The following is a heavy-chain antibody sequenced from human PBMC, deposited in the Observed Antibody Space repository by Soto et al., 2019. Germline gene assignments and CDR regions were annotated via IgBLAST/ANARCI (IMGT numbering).Heavy chain of an antibody. CDR3: ARDLRGPYCSSTSCYR. V-gene: IGHV3-21*01. D-gene: IGHD2-2*01. J-gene: IGHJ4*02. CDR1: GFTFSSYS. CDR2: ISSSSSYI. Sequence: EVQLVESGGGLVKPGGSLRLSCATSGFTFSSYSMNWVRQAPGKGLEWVSSISSSSSYIYYADSVKGRFTISRDNAKNSLYLQMNSLRAEDTAVYYCARDLRGPYCSSTSCYRWGQGTLVTVSS.